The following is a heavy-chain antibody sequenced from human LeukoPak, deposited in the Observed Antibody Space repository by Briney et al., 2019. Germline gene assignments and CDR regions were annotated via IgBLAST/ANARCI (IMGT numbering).Heavy chain of an antibody. CDR1: GFTFSSYSM. CDR2: IYHSGSA. Sequence: GSLRLSCAASGFTFSSYSMNWVRQPPGKGLEWIGDIYHSGSANYKPSLKSRVTISVDESKNQFSLKLSSVTAADTAVYYCAREGASGWNYGGGYMDVWGKGTTVTVSS. D-gene: IGHD4-23*01. V-gene: IGHV4-4*02. CDR3: AREGASGWNYGGGYMDV. J-gene: IGHJ6*04.